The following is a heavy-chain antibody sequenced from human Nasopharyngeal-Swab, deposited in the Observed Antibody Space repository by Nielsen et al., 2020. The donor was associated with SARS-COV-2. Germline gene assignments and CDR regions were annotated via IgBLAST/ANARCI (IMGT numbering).Heavy chain of an antibody. V-gene: IGHV1-2*06. CDR2: INPNSGGT. Sequence: ASVKVSCKASGYTFTGYYMHWVRQAPGQGLEWMGRINPNSGGTSYAQKFQGRVTMTRDTSISTAYMELSRLRSDDTAVYYCAREDSSSWYSLLNWFDPWGQGTTVTVSS. D-gene: IGHD6-13*01. CDR1: GYTFTGYY. J-gene: IGHJ5*01. CDR3: AREDSSSWYSLLNWFDP.